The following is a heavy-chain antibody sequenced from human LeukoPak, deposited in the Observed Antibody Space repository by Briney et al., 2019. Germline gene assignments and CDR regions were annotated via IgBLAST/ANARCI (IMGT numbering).Heavy chain of an antibody. J-gene: IGHJ4*02. CDR1: GGSLSSYY. D-gene: IGHD4-17*01. CDR3: ARADYGEYYFDY. Sequence: PSETLSLTCTVSGGSLSSYYWSWIRQPPGKGLEWIGYIYYSGSTNYNPSLKSRVTISVDTSKNQFSLKLSSVTAADTAVYYCARADYGEYYFDYWGQGTLVTVSS. V-gene: IGHV4-59*01. CDR2: IYYSGST.